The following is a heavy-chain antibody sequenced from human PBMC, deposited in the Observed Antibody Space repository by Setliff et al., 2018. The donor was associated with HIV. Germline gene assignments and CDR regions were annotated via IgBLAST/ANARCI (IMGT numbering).Heavy chain of an antibody. V-gene: IGHV1-2*02. CDR3: ARESSGWSPPYYGMDV. J-gene: IGHJ6*02. CDR2: INPNSGGT. D-gene: IGHD6-19*01. Sequence: ASVKVSCKASGYTFTGYYIHWVRQAPGQGLEWLGWINPNSGGTNYAQNFQGRVTMTRVTSISTAYMEMSRLRSDDTAMYYCARESSGWSPPYYGMDVWGQGTTVTVSS. CDR1: GYTFTGYY.